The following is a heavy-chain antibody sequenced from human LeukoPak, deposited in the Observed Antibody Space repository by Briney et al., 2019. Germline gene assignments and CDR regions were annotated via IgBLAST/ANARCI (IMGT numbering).Heavy chain of an antibody. Sequence: ASVNVSCKASGYTLPEYYMHWVRQAPGRGLEWMGWINPNSAGTDYAQNFQGRVTMTRDTSISTAYMELSRLTSDDTAVYYCARDPQYNWGPFDYWGQGILVTVSS. D-gene: IGHD1-20*01. CDR2: INPNSAGT. V-gene: IGHV1-2*02. J-gene: IGHJ4*02. CDR1: GYTLPEYY. CDR3: ARDPQYNWGPFDY.